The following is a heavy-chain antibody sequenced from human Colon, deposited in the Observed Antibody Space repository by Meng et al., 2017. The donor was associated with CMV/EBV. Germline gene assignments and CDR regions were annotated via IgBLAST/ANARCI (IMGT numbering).Heavy chain of an antibody. J-gene: IGHJ4*02. CDR2: ISSNGGST. CDR1: GFTFSNYA. D-gene: IGHD5-24*01. CDR3: ARAVEMATIVGYFDY. V-gene: IGHV3-64*02. Sequence: GGSLRLSCAASGFTFSNYAMHWVRQAPGKGLEYVSAISSNGGSTYYADSVKGRFTISRDNSKNTLYLQMNSLRSEDTAVYYCARAVEMATIVGYFDYWGQGTLVTVSS.